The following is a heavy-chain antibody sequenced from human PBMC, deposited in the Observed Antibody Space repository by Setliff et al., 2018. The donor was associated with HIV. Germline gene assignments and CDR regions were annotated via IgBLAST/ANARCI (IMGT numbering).Heavy chain of an antibody. CDR2: IFHTGTT. V-gene: IGHV4-59*02. D-gene: IGHD4-17*01. CDR1: GTSVSSDY. J-gene: IGHJ6*04. CDR3: VRPRGDYGDDGMFFDL. Sequence: PSETLSLTCSVSGTSVSSDYWSWIRQSPGKGLEWIGYIFHTGTTNYSPSLKSRVTMSIDTSKKHLSLKVTSTTAADTAVYYCVRPRGDYGDDGMFFDLWGKGTTVTVSS.